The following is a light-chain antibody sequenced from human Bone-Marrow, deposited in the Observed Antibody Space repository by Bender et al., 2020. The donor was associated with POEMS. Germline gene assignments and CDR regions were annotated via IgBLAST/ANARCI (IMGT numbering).Light chain of an antibody. CDR2: DDT. V-gene: IGLV3-21*02. J-gene: IGLJ1*01. Sequence: SYVLTQPPSVSVAPGQTASLSCGGHSIGSKSVHWYQQKPGQAPVLVIFDDTVRPSGIPERFSGSNSGNTATLTISTVEAGDEADYYCQVWDSNSGHVFGTGTKVTVL. CDR1: SIGSKS. CDR3: QVWDSNSGHV.